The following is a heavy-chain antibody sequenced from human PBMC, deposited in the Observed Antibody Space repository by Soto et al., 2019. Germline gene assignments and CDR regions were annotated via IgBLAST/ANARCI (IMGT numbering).Heavy chain of an antibody. CDR2: IYHSGST. CDR3: ARVPVY. Sequence: SETLSLTCAVSGGSISSGGYSWSWMRQPPGKGLEWIGYIYHSGSTYYNPSLKSRVTISVDRSKNQFSLKLSSVTAADTAVYYCARVPVYWGQGTLVTVSS. CDR1: GGSISSGGYS. V-gene: IGHV4-30-2*01. J-gene: IGHJ4*02.